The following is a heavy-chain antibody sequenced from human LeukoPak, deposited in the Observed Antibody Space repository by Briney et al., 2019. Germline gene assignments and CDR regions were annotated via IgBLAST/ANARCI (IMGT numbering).Heavy chain of an antibody. D-gene: IGHD2-2*01. CDR1: GGSVSSTSYY. CDR2: VYYSQSI. V-gene: IGHV4-39*01. CDR3: ARHMRLTEFDY. J-gene: IGHJ4*02. Sequence: SETRSLTCTVSGGSVSSTSYYWGWLRQPPVKGREGIGSVYYSQSIYYNPSVKSRVTLSVDSSQNPFTLRLRSVTAADSAFFYCARHMRLTEFDYWGQGTLVTVCS.